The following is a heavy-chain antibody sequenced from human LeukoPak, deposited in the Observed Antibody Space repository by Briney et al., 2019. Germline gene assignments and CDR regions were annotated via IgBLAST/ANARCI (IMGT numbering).Heavy chain of an antibody. CDR3: ARGFSLSEYGTYYFDY. J-gene: IGHJ4*02. D-gene: IGHD6-6*01. CDR2: INARGDT. Sequence: SGTLSLTCAVYGWSFNDYYWNWIRQPPGKGLEWIGEINARGDTNYNPSLKSRVTISVDTSKNQFSLKLSSVTAADTAVYYCARGFSLSEYGTYYFDYWGQGTLVTVSS. V-gene: IGHV4-34*01. CDR1: GWSFNDYY.